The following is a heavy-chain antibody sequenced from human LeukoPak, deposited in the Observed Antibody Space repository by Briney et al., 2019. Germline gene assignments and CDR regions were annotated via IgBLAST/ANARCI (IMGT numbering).Heavy chain of an antibody. D-gene: IGHD5-12*01. V-gene: IGHV3-21*01. J-gene: IGHJ4*02. Sequence: GGSLRLSCAASGFTFSSYSMNWVRQAPGKGLEWVSSISSSSSYIYYADSVKGRFTISRDSAKDSLYLQMNSLRAEDTAVYYCARDPASGSPEFDYWGQGTLVTVSS. CDR3: ARDPASGSPEFDY. CDR1: GFTFSSYS. CDR2: ISSSSSYI.